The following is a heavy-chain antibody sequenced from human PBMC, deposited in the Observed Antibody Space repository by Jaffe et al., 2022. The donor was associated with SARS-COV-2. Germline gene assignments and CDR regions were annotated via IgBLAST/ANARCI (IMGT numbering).Heavy chain of an antibody. J-gene: IGHJ4*02. D-gene: IGHD6-19*01. CDR2: ISPKNDNT. CDR3: ARRADHFDY. CDR1: GYTFANYA. Sequence: QVQLVQSGVEVKKPGTSVKVSCKVSGYTFANYAISWVRQAPGQGLEWLGWISPKNDNTDYAQKLQDRVTMTTDTSSQTAFLELRSLRSDDTAVYYCARRADHFDYWGQGTLVTVSS. V-gene: IGHV1-18*01.